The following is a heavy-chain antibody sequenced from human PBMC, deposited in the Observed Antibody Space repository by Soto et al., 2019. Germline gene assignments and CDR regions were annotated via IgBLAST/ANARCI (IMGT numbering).Heavy chain of an antibody. J-gene: IGHJ4*02. Sequence: QVQLVQSGPEMKKPGSAVKVSCKASGGTFNTYAMNWVRQVPRQGLEWMGGIFPMYDVPRYAQKFQGRATIPLDEPSTTDYMDLSSLRFDDTAVYYCARSVGSGGVIGGFDYWGQGTLVSV. CDR2: IFPMYDVP. CDR1: GGTFNTYA. D-gene: IGHD3-16*02. CDR3: ARSVGSGGVIGGFDY. V-gene: IGHV1-69*19.